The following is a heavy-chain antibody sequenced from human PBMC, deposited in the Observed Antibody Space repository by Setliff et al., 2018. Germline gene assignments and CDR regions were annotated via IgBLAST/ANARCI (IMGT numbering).Heavy chain of an antibody. CDR1: GGAISNYY. Sequence: SETLSLTCTVSGGAISNYYWSWIRQPPGKGLEWIGYIYSSGSTNYNPSLKSRVAISLDTSKSQFSLRLSSLTAADTAVYYCAHSTTFDLHHDYWGQGALGTVS. J-gene: IGHJ4*02. CDR2: IYSSGST. CDR3: AHSTTFDLHHDY. D-gene: IGHD3-9*01. V-gene: IGHV4-4*08.